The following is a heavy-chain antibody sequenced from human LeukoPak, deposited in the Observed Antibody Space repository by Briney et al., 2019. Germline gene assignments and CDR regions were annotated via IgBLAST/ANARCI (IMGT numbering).Heavy chain of an antibody. J-gene: IGHJ3*02. CDR1: GFTVSSNY. V-gene: IGHV3-23*01. Sequence: GGSLRLSCAASGFTVSSNYMSWVRQAPGKGLEWVSTISGSGGSTYYADSVKGWFTISRDNSKNTLYLQMNSLRAEDTAVYYCAKDRSSSSPRYDAFDIWGQGTMVTVSS. CDR2: ISGSGGST. D-gene: IGHD6-13*01. CDR3: AKDRSSSSPRYDAFDI.